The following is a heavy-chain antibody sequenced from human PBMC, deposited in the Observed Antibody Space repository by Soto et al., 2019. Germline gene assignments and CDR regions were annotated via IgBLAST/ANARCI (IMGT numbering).Heavy chain of an antibody. CDR1: GGSFCSYS. Sequence: QGQLEQSGAEVRRPGSSVKVSCKASGGSFCSYSISWVRQAPGHGLEWMGGIVPILGTANSAQKFQGRVAFSADVSTATPYMELRGLRSDDTAIYFCARDSPGGGYYYGMDVWGQGTTVIVSS. D-gene: IGHD3-16*01. CDR2: IVPILGTA. V-gene: IGHV1-69*01. J-gene: IGHJ6*02. CDR3: ARDSPGGGYYYGMDV.